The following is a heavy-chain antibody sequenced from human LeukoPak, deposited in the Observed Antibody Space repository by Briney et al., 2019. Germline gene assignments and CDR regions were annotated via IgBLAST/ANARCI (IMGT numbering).Heavy chain of an antibody. V-gene: IGHV1-69*05. CDR2: IIPIFGTA. Sequence: SVKVSCKASGGTFSSYAISWVRQAPGQGLEWMGRIIPIFGTANYAQKFQGRVTITTDESTSTAYMELSRLRSDDTAVYYCARGYCSGGSCYSVENWFDPWGQGTLVTVSS. CDR1: GGTFSSYA. CDR3: ARGYCSGGSCYSVENWFDP. D-gene: IGHD2-15*01. J-gene: IGHJ5*02.